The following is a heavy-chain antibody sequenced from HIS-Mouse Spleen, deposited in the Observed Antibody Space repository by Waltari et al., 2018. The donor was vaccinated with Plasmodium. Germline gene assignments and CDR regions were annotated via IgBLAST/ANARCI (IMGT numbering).Heavy chain of an antibody. Sequence: EVQLVESGGGLIQPGGSLRLSCAASGFTVSSNYMSWVRQAPGKGLEWVSVIYSGGSTYYADSVNGRFTISRDNSKNTLYLQMNSLRAEDTAVYYCARGMKSSSSAFDIWGQGTMVTVSS. J-gene: IGHJ3*02. CDR3: ARGMKSSSSAFDI. CDR2: IYSGGST. CDR1: GFTVSSNY. D-gene: IGHD6-6*01. V-gene: IGHV3-53*01.